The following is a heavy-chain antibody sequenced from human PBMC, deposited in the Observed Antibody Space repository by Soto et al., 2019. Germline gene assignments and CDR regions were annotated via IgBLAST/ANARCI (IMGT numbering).Heavy chain of an antibody. CDR1: GFTVTNYG. CDR3: AKVGDVYNSFFDY. Sequence: GGSLRLSCAASGFTVTNYGMHWVRQAPGQGLEWVAVISNDGNRIYYVDSVKGRFTISRDISKNTLYLQMNSLRAEDTADYYCAKVGDVYNSFFDYWGQGALVTVSS. J-gene: IGHJ4*02. D-gene: IGHD1-1*01. V-gene: IGHV3-30*18. CDR2: ISNDGNRI.